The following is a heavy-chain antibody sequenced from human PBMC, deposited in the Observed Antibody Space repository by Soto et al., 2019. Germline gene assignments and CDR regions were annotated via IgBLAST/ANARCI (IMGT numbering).Heavy chain of an antibody. V-gene: IGHV3-23*04. D-gene: IGHD2-15*01. CDR2: FNGNGGLT. J-gene: IGHJ5*02. CDR1: GFTFDDYA. CDR3: AKDNSLHWFDP. Sequence: EVQLVESGGGLVQPGRSLRLSCAASGFTFDDYAMHWVRQAPGKGLEWVSTFNGNGGLTYYADSVKGRFTISRDNSKNTLYLQMDSLRAEDTAIYYCAKDNSLHWFDPWGQGTLVTVSS.